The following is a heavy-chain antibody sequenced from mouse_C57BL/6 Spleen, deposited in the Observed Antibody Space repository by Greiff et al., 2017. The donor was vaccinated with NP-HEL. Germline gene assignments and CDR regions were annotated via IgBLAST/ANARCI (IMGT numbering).Heavy chain of an antibody. CDR1: GYSITSAY. D-gene: IGHD1-1*01. V-gene: IGHV3-8*01. CDR3: ARSYGSPWYFDV. J-gene: IGHJ1*03. Sequence: PGLSQPSQTLSLTCSVPGYSITSAYWNLIRNFPGHTLQFMWYLSYSGSTYYNPSLKSRISITRDTSKNQYYLQLNSVTTEDTATYYCARSYGSPWYFDVWGTGTTVTVSS. CDR2: LSYSGST.